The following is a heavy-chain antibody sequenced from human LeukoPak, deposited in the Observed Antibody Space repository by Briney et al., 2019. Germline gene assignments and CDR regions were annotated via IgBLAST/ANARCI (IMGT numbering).Heavy chain of an antibody. Sequence: SETLSLTCSVSGGSITSGGCYWSWIRQHPGKGLEWIGYIYYSGSTYYNPSLKSRVTISLDTSENQFSLKLTSVTAADTAVYYCAREGCSSTSCYFHYWGQGVLVTVSS. CDR1: GGSITSGGCY. CDR3: AREGCSSTSCYFHY. V-gene: IGHV4-31*03. D-gene: IGHD2-2*01. CDR2: IYYSGST. J-gene: IGHJ4*02.